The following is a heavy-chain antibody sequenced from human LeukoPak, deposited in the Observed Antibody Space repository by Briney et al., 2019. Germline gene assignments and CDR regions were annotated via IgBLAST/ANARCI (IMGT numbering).Heavy chain of an antibody. Sequence: SETLSLTCAVYGGSFSGYYWSWIRQPPGKGLEWIGETNHSGNTNYNPSLKSRITMSVDTSKNQFSLKLSSVTAADTAVYYCARDGPRSGYDLGHFDNLGQGTLVTASS. J-gene: IGHJ4*02. CDR2: TNHSGNT. V-gene: IGHV4-34*10. D-gene: IGHD5-12*01. CDR3: ARDGPRSGYDLGHFDN. CDR1: GGSFSGYY.